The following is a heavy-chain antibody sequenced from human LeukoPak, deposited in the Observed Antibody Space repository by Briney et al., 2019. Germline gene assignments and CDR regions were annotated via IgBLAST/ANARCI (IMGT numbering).Heavy chain of an antibody. CDR2: ISYDGSNK. CDR3: ARALFRLGELSSLDY. V-gene: IGHV3-30*04. D-gene: IGHD3-16*02. J-gene: IGHJ4*02. Sequence: GGSLRLSCAASGFTFSSYAMHWVREAPGKGLEWVAVISYDGSNKYYADSVKGRFTISRDNSKNTLYLQMNSLRAEDTAVYYCARALFRLGELSSLDYWGQGTLVTASS. CDR1: GFTFSSYA.